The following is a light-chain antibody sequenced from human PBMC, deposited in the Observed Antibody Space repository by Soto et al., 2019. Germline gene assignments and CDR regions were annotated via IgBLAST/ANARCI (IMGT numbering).Light chain of an antibody. V-gene: IGKV1-5*03. Sequence: DIQMTQSPSTLSASVGDRVTITCRASQSISSWLAWYQQKPGKAPKLLIYKASSLESGVPSRFSGSRSGTEFALTISSLQPGDFATYYCHQYKSYPYAFGQGTKLEIK. CDR1: QSISSW. CDR2: KAS. J-gene: IGKJ2*01. CDR3: HQYKSYPYA.